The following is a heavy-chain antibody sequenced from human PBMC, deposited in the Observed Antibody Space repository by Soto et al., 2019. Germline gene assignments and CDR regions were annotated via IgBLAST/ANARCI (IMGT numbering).Heavy chain of an antibody. CDR2: IYYSGGT. D-gene: IGHD3-22*01. CDR3: ARHGMDDSDSSGYYYSPYYFDY. CDR1: GGSISSSSYY. Sequence: QLQLQESGPGLVKPSATLSLTCTVSGGSISSSSYYWGWIRQPPGKGLEWVGSIYYSGGTYDNPSLKSRVTISLDTSKNQSCLKLSCVTAADAAVYYCARHGMDDSDSSGYYYSPYYFDYWGQGTLVTVSS. V-gene: IGHV4-39*01. J-gene: IGHJ4*02.